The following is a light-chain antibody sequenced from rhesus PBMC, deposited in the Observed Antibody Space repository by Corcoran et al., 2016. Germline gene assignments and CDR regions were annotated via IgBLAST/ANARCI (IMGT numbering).Light chain of an antibody. CDR1: QGISSW. CDR2: KAS. J-gene: IGKJ1*01. Sequence: DIQMTQSPSSLSASVGDRVTISCRASQGISSWLAWYQQKPGIAPKLLIYKASSLQSGVPSRLSGSGSGTDVTLTISSLQPEDFATYYCQQYNSSPPWTFGQGTKVEIK. CDR3: QQYNSSPPWT. V-gene: IGKV1-21*01.